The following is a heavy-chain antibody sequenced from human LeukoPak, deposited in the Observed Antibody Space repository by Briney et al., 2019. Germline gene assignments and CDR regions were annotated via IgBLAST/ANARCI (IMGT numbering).Heavy chain of an antibody. CDR2: ISYDGSNK. D-gene: IGHD3-22*01. V-gene: IGHV3-30*18. J-gene: IGHJ3*02. Sequence: GGSLRLSCAASGFTFSSYGMHWVRQAPGKGQERVAVISYDGSNKYYADSVKGRFTISRDNSKNTLYLQMNSLRAEDTAVYYCAKPRITMMIQDAFDIRGQGTMVTVSS. CDR1: GFTFSSYG. CDR3: AKPRITMMIQDAFDI.